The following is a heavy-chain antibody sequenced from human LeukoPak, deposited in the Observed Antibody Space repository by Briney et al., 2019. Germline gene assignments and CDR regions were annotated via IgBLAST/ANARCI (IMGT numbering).Heavy chain of an antibody. CDR1: GYTFTGPF. Sequence: ASVKVSCKASGYTFTGPFIHWVRQAPGQGLEWMGWINPDSGDTNYAQKFRSRVTMTRDTSLTTAYMEMSRLISDDTAVYYCARGPSSGIDYWGQGTLVTVSS. V-gene: IGHV1-2*02. CDR2: INPDSGDT. CDR3: ARGPSSGIDY. D-gene: IGHD1-26*01. J-gene: IGHJ4*02.